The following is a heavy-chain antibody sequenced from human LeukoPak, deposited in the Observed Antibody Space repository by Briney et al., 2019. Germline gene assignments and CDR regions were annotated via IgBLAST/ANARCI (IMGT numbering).Heavy chain of an antibody. Sequence: SGPTLVNPTQTLTLTCTFSGFSLTTSGVAVGWIRQPPGKALECLALIYWKEDELYNPSLKSRLTITKDTSKNQMVLTVTNMDPVDTATYYCAHYDFWSGGVQLLEYWGQGILVTVSS. V-gene: IGHV2-5*01. J-gene: IGHJ4*02. CDR1: GFSLTTSGVA. CDR2: IYWKEDE. D-gene: IGHD3-3*01. CDR3: AHYDFWSGGVQLLEY.